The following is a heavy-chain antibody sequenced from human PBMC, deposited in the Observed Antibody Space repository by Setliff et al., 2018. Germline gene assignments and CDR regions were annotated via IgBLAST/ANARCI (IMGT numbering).Heavy chain of an antibody. V-gene: IGHV4-59*01. CDR1: GGSISSYY. Sequence: PSETLSLTCTVSGGSISSYYWSWIRQPPGKRLEWIGYIYYSGSTNYNPSLECRVTISVDTSKNQFSLRLNSATAADTAVYYCARLRGAFDYWGQGTLVTVSS. CDR3: ARLRGAFDY. CDR2: IYYSGST. J-gene: IGHJ4*02. D-gene: IGHD3-16*01.